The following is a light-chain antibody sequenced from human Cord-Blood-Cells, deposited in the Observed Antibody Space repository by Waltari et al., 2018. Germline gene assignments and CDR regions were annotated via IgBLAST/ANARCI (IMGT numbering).Light chain of an antibody. Sequence: DIQMTQSPSTLSASVGDRVTITCRASQSISSWLAWYQQKPGKAPKLLIYAASSLESGFPSRFSGSGSGTEFTLTISSLQPDDFATYYCQQYNSYSWTFGQGTKVEIK. CDR1: QSISSW. V-gene: IGKV1-5*01. J-gene: IGKJ1*01. CDR2: AAS. CDR3: QQYNSYSWT.